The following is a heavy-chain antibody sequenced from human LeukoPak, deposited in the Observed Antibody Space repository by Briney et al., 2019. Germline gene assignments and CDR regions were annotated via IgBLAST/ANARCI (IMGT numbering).Heavy chain of an antibody. D-gene: IGHD2-2*01. V-gene: IGHV4-34*01. CDR1: GGSFSGYY. J-gene: IGHJ6*03. CDR3: ARERRGYCSSTSCYFSRYYYMDV. Sequence: SETLSLTCAVYGGSFSGYYWSWIRQPPGKGLEWIGEINHSGSTNYNPSLKSRVTISVDTSKNQFSLKLSSVTAADTAVYYCARERRGYCSSTSCYFSRYYYMDVWGKGTTVTVSS. CDR2: INHSGST.